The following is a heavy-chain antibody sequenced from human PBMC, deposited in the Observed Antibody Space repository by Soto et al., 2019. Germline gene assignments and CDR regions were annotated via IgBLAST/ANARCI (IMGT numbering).Heavy chain of an antibody. J-gene: IGHJ4*02. D-gene: IGHD3-10*01. V-gene: IGHV3-66*01. CDR1: GFTVSSNY. CDR3: ARRSYGSGSYRYFDY. CDR2: IYSGGST. Sequence: EVQLVESGGGLVQPGGSLRLSCEASGFTVSSNYMSWVRQAPGKGLEWVSVIYSGGSTYYADSVKGRFTISRDNSKNTLYLQMNSLRAEDTAVYYCARRSYGSGSYRYFDYWGQGTLVTVSS.